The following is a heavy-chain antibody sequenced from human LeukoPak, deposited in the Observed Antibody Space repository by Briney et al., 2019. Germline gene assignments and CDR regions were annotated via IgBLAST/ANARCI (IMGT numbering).Heavy chain of an antibody. D-gene: IGHD6-6*01. CDR2: IYSGGST. J-gene: IGHJ4*02. V-gene: IGHV3-53*01. CDR3: AKSVRSSSYYFDY. CDR1: GFTVSSNY. Sequence: GGSLRLSCAASGFTVSSNYMSWVRQAPGKGLEWVSVIYSGGSTYYADSVKGRFTISRDNSENTLYLQMNSLRAEDTAVYYCAKSVRSSSYYFDYWGQGTLVTVSS.